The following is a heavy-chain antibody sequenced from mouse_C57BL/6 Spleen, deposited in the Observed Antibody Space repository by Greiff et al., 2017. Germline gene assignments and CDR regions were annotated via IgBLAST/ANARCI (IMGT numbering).Heavy chain of an antibody. V-gene: IGHV5-9-1*02. D-gene: IGHD2-3*01. CDR1: GFTFSSYA. CDR3: TRDRDDGPSFAY. J-gene: IGHJ3*01. Sequence: EVKLMESGEGLVKPGGSLKLSCAASGFTFSSYAMSWVRQTPEKRLEWVAYISSGGDYIYYADTVKGRFTISRDNARNTLYLQMSSLKSEDTAMYYCTRDRDDGPSFAYWGQGTLVTVSA. CDR2: ISSGGDYI.